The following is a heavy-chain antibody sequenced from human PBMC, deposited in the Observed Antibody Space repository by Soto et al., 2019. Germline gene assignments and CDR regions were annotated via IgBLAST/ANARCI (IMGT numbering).Heavy chain of an antibody. CDR3: ARGCRPSDDFWSGYGYGMDV. J-gene: IGHJ6*02. D-gene: IGHD3-3*01. V-gene: IGHV4-34*01. Sequence: PSETLSLTCAVYGGSFSGYYWSWIRQPPGKGLEWIGEINHSGSTNYNPSLKSRVTISVDTSKNQFSLKLSSVTAADTAVYYCARGCRPSDDFWSGYGYGMDVWGQGTTVTVSS. CDR2: INHSGST. CDR1: GGSFSGYY.